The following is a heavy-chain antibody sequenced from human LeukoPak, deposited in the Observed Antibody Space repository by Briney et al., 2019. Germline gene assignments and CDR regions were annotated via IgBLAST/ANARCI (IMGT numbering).Heavy chain of an antibody. CDR2: ISSSSSYI. CDR1: GFTFSSYS. Sequence: GGSLRLSCAASGFTFSSYSMNWVRQAPGKGLEWVSSISSSSSYIYYADSVKGRFTISRDNAKNSLYLQMNSLRAEDTAVYYCARDYRGRRTAMDWGQETLVTVSS. V-gene: IGHV3-21*01. J-gene: IGHJ4*02. D-gene: IGHD5-18*01. CDR3: ARDYRGRRTAMD.